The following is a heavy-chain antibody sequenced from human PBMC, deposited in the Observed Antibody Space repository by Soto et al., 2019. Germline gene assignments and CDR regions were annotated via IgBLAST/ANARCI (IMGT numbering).Heavy chain of an antibody. Sequence: PSETLSLTCAGSGGSISDSEYYLSWIRQPPGKGPEWIGYVYNSGITSYDPSLKSRVTISSDTSKNQFSLRSSSVTAADTAVYYCARELSGYRYAPGAVYWGQGTMVTVSS. CDR2: VYNSGIT. CDR3: ARELSGYRYAPGAVY. D-gene: IGHD5-18*01. V-gene: IGHV4-30-4*01. CDR1: GGSISDSEYY. J-gene: IGHJ4*02.